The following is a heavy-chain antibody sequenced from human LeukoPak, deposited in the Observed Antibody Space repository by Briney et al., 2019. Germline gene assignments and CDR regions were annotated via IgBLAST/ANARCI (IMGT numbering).Heavy chain of an antibody. CDR2: IDWNNDII. D-gene: IGHD6-19*01. CDR1: GFTFDDYA. CDR3: AKGGYRRGWSYVDV. Sequence: PGGSLRLSCAASGFTFDDYAIYWVRQAPGEGREWVSGIDWNNDIIGYADSVRGRFTISRDNAKNSLYLQMNSLSAEDTALYYCAKGGYRRGWSYVDVWGQGTTVTVSS. J-gene: IGHJ6*02. V-gene: IGHV3-9*01.